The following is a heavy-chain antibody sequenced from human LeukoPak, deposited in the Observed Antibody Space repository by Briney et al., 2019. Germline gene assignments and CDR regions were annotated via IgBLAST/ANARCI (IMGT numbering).Heavy chain of an antibody. V-gene: IGHV3-48*03. CDR2: ISSSGSTI. J-gene: IGHJ3*02. CDR3: ARDGDYYGSGSYYSHDAFDI. D-gene: IGHD3-10*01. CDR1: GFTFSSYE. Sequence: GGSLRLSCAASGFTFSSYEMNWVRQAPGKGLEWVSYISSSGSTIYYADSVKGRFTISRDNTENSLYLQMNSLRAEDTAVYYCARDGDYYGSGSYYSHDAFDIWGQGTMVTVSS.